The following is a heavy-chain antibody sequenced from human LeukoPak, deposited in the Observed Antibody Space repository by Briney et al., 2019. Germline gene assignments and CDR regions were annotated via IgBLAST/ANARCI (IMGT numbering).Heavy chain of an antibody. Sequence: GASVKVSCKASGGTFSSYTISWVRQAPGQGLEWMGRIIPILGIANYAQKSQGRVTITADKSTSTAYMELSSLRSEDTAVYYCARGPEPTADYYYGMDVWGQGTTVTDSS. CDR3: ARGPEPTADYYYGMDV. CDR2: IIPILGIA. J-gene: IGHJ6*02. CDR1: GGTFSSYT. V-gene: IGHV1-69*02.